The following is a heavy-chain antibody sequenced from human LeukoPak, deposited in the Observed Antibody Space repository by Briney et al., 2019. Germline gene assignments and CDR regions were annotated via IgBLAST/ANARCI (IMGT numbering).Heavy chain of an antibody. CDR1: GGTFSSHA. CDR2: IIPILGIA. V-gene: IGHV1-69*04. Sequence: SVKVSCKASGGTFSSHAISWVRQAPGQGLEWMGRIIPILGIANYAQKFQGRVTITAGKSTSTAYMELSSLRSEDTAVYYCASNLGRGYSGYDLDYWGQGTLVTVSS. D-gene: IGHD5-12*01. CDR3: ASNLGRGYSGYDLDY. J-gene: IGHJ4*02.